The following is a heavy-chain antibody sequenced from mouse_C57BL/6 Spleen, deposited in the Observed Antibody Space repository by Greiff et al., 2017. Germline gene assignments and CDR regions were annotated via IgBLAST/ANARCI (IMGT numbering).Heavy chain of an antibody. D-gene: IGHD2-5*01. J-gene: IGHJ4*01. Sequence: EVHLVESGGGLVKPGGSLKLSCAASGFTFSDYGMHWVRQAPEKGLEWVAYISSGSSTIYYADTVKGRFTISRDNAKNTLFLQMTSLRSEDTAMYYCARTYSNYVMDYWGQGTSVTVSS. CDR1: GFTFSDYG. CDR2: ISSGSSTI. CDR3: ARTYSNYVMDY. V-gene: IGHV5-17*01.